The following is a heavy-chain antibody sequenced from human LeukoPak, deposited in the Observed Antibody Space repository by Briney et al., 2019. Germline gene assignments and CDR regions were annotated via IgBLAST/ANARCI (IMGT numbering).Heavy chain of an antibody. V-gene: IGHV1-2*06. J-gene: IGHJ5*02. CDR3: ARVAPAAIFSFDP. Sequence: ASVKVSCKASGYNFTAYYMHWVRQAPRQGLEWMGRINPNSGGTNYAQKFQGRVTMTRDTSITTAYMELNRLRSDDTAVYYCARVAPAAIFSFDPWGQGTLVTVSS. CDR2: INPNSGGT. D-gene: IGHD2-2*02. CDR1: GYNFTAYY.